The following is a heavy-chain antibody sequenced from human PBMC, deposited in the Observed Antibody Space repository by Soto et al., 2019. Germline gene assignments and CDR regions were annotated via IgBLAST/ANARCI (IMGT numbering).Heavy chain of an antibody. J-gene: IGHJ4*02. CDR1: GGTFSRYA. Sequence: QVQLVQSGAEVKKPGSSVKVSCKASGGTFSRYAISWVRQAPGQGLEWMGGIIPIFGTTNYAQKFQGRVTITADESTSTAYMELSSLRSEDTAVYYCARRSYDSSGYYRYYFHYWGQGALVTVSS. D-gene: IGHD3-22*01. V-gene: IGHV1-69*12. CDR2: IIPIFGTT. CDR3: ARRSYDSSGYYRYYFHY.